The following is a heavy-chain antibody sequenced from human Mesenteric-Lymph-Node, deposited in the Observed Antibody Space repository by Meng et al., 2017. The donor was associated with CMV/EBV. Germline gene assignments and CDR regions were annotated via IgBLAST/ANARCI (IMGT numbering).Heavy chain of an antibody. CDR2: SNHSGST. D-gene: IGHD4-23*01. CDR1: GGSFSVYY. Sequence: VRLRQWGAGMWKPQGTLSPTCAVYGGSFSVYYWSWIRQPPGKGLEWIGESNHSGSTNYNPSLKSRVTISVDTSKNQFSLKLSSGTAADTAVYYCARHQRWLKSEGGFNYWGQGTLVTVSS. CDR3: ARHQRWLKSEGGFNY. J-gene: IGHJ4*02. V-gene: IGHV4-34*01.